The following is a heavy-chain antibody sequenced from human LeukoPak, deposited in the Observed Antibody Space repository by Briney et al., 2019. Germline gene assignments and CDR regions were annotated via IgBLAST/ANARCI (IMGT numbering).Heavy chain of an antibody. V-gene: IGHV1-46*01. Sequence: APVKVSCKASGDTSTNYYMNWVRQAPGQGLEWMGMINPSGGSTSYAQKFQGRVTMTRDTSTSTVYMELSSLRSEDTAIYYCARDLYYASSGGALHIWGQGTLLTVSS. CDR2: INPSGGST. D-gene: IGHD3-22*01. J-gene: IGHJ3*02. CDR3: ARDLYYASSGGALHI. CDR1: GDTSTNYY.